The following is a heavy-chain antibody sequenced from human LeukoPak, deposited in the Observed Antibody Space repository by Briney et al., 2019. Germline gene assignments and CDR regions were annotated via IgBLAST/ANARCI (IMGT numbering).Heavy chain of an antibody. CDR1: GFTFSSYS. Sequence: GGSLRLSCAASGFTFSSYSMNWVRQAPGKGLEWVSSISSSSSYIYYADSVKGRFTISRDNAKNSLYLQMNSLRAEDTAVYYCASPASSGYYLDYWGQGTLVTVSS. CDR3: ASPASSGYYLDY. V-gene: IGHV3-21*01. J-gene: IGHJ4*02. D-gene: IGHD3-22*01. CDR2: ISSSSSYI.